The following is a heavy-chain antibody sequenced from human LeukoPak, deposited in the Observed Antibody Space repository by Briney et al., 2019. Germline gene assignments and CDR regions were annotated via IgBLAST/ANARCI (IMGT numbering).Heavy chain of an antibody. CDR2: ISGSGGST. Sequence: PGGSVRLSCAASGFTFSSYAMSWVRQAPGKGLEWVSAISGSGGSTYYADSVKGRFTISRDNSKNTLYLQMNSLRAEDTAVYYCAKDHLYYYDSSGIADYWGQGTLVTVSS. CDR1: GFTFSSYA. D-gene: IGHD3-22*01. J-gene: IGHJ4*02. V-gene: IGHV3-23*01. CDR3: AKDHLYYYDSSGIADY.